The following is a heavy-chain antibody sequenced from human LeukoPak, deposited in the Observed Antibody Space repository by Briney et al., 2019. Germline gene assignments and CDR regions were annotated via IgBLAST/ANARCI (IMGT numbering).Heavy chain of an antibody. CDR2: IKQDGSEK. D-gene: IGHD3-22*01. Sequence: PGGSLRLSCAASGFTFSSYWMSWVRQAPGKGLEWVANIKQDGSEKYYVDSVKGRFTISRDNAKNSLYLQMNSLRAEDTAVYYCARDYYDSSGYYRGESDEDAFDIWGQGTMVTVSS. CDR1: GFTFSSYW. V-gene: IGHV3-7*01. CDR3: ARDYYDSSGYYRGESDEDAFDI. J-gene: IGHJ3*02.